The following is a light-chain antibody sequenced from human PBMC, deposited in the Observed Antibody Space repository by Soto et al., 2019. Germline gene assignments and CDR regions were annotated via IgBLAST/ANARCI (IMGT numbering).Light chain of an antibody. V-gene: IGLV2-8*01. Sequence: QSVLTQPPSASGSPGQSVTISCTGTSSDVGAYKYVSWYQQHPGKAPKLLIYEVNKRPSGVPDRFSGSKSGNTASLTVSGLQAEDEADYYCSSYVGSNNFVFGTGTKLTVL. CDR1: SSDVGAYKY. J-gene: IGLJ1*01. CDR2: EVN. CDR3: SSYVGSNNFV.